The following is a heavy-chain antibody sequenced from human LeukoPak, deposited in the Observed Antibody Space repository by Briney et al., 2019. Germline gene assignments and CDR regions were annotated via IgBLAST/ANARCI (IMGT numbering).Heavy chain of an antibody. CDR2: IYYSGST. CDR3: ARHEWNYYRWFDP. CDR1: GGSISSGGYY. J-gene: IGHJ5*02. D-gene: IGHD3-10*01. V-gene: IGHV4-31*03. Sequence: PSQTLSLTCTVSGGSISSGGYYWSWIRQHPGKCLEWIGYIYYSGSTYYNPSLKSRVTISVDTSKNQFSLKLSSVTAADTAVYYCARHEWNYYRWFDPWGQGTLVTVSS.